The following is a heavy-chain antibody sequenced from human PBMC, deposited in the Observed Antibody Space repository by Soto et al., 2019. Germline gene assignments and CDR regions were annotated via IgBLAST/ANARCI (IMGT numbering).Heavy chain of an antibody. V-gene: IGHV3-66*01. J-gene: IGHJ4*02. CDR2: IYSDGST. Sequence: LRLSCAASGFTVNSNYMSWVRQAPGKGLEWVSVIYSDGSTYYADSVKGRFIISRDNSNNTLYFQMNSLRAEDTAVYYCATLTKYDILTGFYPCWGQGTLVTVSS. CDR3: ATLTKYDILTGFYPC. CDR1: GFTVNSNY. D-gene: IGHD3-9*01.